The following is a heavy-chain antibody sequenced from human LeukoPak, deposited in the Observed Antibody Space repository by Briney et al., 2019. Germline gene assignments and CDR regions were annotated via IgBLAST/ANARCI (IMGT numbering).Heavy chain of an antibody. CDR3: TRKITALDY. Sequence: GGSLRLSCTASGFTFSNYWMHWVRQAPGKGLVWVSRINSDGSSTNYADSVKGRFTISRDNAKNTLYLQMNSLRAEDTAVYYCTRKITALDYWGQGTLVTVSS. CDR1: GFTFSNYW. D-gene: IGHD1-14*01. V-gene: IGHV3-74*01. J-gene: IGHJ4*02. CDR2: INSDGSST.